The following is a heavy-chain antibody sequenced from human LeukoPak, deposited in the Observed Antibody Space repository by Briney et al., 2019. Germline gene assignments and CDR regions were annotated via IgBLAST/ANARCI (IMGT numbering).Heavy chain of an antibody. Sequence: TGGSLRLSCAASGFTFDDYGMSWVRQAPGKGLEWVSGINWNGGSTTYADSVKGRFTISRDNSKNTLFLQMNSLRAEDTAVYYCAKDGGGWLQLSFDYWGQGTLVTVSS. CDR3: AKDGGGWLQLSFDY. V-gene: IGHV3-20*04. CDR1: GFTFDDYG. CDR2: INWNGGST. J-gene: IGHJ4*02. D-gene: IGHD5-24*01.